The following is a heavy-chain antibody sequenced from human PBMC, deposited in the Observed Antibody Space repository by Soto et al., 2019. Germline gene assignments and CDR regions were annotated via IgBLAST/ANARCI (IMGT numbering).Heavy chain of an antibody. CDR3: ARDSSGGNDAFDI. V-gene: IGHV4-59*11. CDR1: GASIRTHD. J-gene: IGHJ3*02. CDR2: FYDSGST. Sequence: PXATLSLSCTVSGASIRTHDWSWIRQPPGRGLEWVGYFYDSGSTKYNPSLKSRVTISVDTSKSQFSLNLSSVTAADTAVYYCARDSSGGNDAFDICGHRTMVTVSS. D-gene: IGHD3-10*01.